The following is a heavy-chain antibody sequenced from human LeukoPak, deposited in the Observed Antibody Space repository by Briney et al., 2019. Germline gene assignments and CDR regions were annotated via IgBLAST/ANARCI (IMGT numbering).Heavy chain of an antibody. Sequence: PGGSLRLSCSASGFIFSSYAMHWVRQAPGKGLEYVSAISSNGGGTYYADSVKGRFTISRDNSKNTLYLQMSSLRTEDTAVYHCVKEGRVDTGMVRRYYFDYWGQGTLVTVSS. D-gene: IGHD5-18*01. V-gene: IGHV3-64D*06. CDR3: VKEGRVDTGMVRRYYFDY. J-gene: IGHJ4*02. CDR2: ISSNGGGT. CDR1: GFIFSSYA.